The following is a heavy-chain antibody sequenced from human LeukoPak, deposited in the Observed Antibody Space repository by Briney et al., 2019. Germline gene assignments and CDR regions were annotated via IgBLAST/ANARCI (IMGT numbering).Heavy chain of an antibody. V-gene: IGHV4-59*12. J-gene: IGHJ4*02. CDR2: IYYSGST. CDR3: ASRPSGSYFGLDY. D-gene: IGHD1-26*01. Sequence: SETLSLTCTVSGGSISSYYWSWIRQPPGKGLEWIGYIYYSGSTNYNPSLKSRVTISVDTSKNQFSLKLTSVTAADTALYYCASRPSGSYFGLDYWGQGTLVTVSS. CDR1: GGSISSYY.